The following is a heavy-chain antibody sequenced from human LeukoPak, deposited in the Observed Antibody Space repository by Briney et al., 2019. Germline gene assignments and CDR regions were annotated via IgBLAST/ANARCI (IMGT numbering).Heavy chain of an antibody. Sequence: KXGGSLRLSCVASGFTFSSYSMNWVRQAPGKGLEWVSSISSSSSYIYYADSVKGRFTISRDNAKNSLYLQMNSLRAEDTAVYYCARDRPYLPLDFDYWGQGTLVTVSS. V-gene: IGHV3-21*01. CDR3: ARDRPYLPLDFDY. CDR1: GFTFSSYS. D-gene: IGHD2/OR15-2a*01. J-gene: IGHJ4*02. CDR2: ISSSSSYI.